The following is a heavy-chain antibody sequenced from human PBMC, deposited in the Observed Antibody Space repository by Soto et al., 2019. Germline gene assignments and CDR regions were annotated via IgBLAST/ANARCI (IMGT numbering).Heavy chain of an antibody. J-gene: IGHJ5*02. V-gene: IGHV1-3*01. D-gene: IGHD2-2*01. CDR2: INAGNGNT. Sequence: ASVKVSCKASGYTFTSYAMHWVRQAPGQRLEWMGWINAGNGNTKYSQKFQGRVTMTRDTSTSTVYMELSSLRSEDTAAYYCARDIVLVPAATAPWGQGTLVTVSS. CDR3: ARDIVLVPAATAP. CDR1: GYTFTSYA.